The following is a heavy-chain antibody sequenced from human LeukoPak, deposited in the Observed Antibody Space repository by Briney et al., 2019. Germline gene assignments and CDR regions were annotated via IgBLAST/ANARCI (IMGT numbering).Heavy chain of an antibody. CDR3: ARDTCGGGGTSHWCSSPSYFDY. D-gene: IGHD3-16*01. Sequence: ASVKVSCKASGYTFSTYYMNWVRQAPGHGREWMRIINPSGGSTSYAQKFQGRVTISRDTSTSTVYMELSSMRSEDTAVYYCARDTCGGGGTSHWCSSPSYFDYWGQGTLVTVSS. V-gene: IGHV1-46*01. J-gene: IGHJ4*02. CDR1: GYTFSTYY. CDR2: INPSGGST.